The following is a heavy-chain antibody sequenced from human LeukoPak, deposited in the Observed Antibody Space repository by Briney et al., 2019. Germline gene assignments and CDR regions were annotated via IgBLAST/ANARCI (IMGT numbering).Heavy chain of an antibody. CDR3: ARELIVVVVAATRPNWFDP. Sequence: ASVKVSCKASGYTFTSYGISWVRQAPGQGLEWMGWISAYNGNTNYAQKLQGRVTMTTDTSTSTAYMELRSLRSDDTAVYYCARELIVVVVAATRPNWFDPWGQGTLVTVSS. CDR1: GYTFTSYG. D-gene: IGHD2-15*01. CDR2: ISAYNGNT. J-gene: IGHJ5*02. V-gene: IGHV1-18*01.